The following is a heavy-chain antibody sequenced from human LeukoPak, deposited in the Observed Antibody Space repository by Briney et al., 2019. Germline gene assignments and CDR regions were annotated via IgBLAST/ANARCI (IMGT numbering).Heavy chain of an antibody. CDR1: GYTFTGYY. J-gene: IGHJ4*02. CDR2: INPNSGGT. CDR3: ARESVVRFLEWANFDY. V-gene: IGHV1-2*02. Sequence: ASVKVSCKASGYTFTGYYMHWVRQAPGQGLEWMGWINPNSGGTNYAQKFQGRVTMTRDTSISTAYMELSRLRSDDTAVYYCARESVVRFLEWANFDYWGQGTLVTVSS. D-gene: IGHD3-3*01.